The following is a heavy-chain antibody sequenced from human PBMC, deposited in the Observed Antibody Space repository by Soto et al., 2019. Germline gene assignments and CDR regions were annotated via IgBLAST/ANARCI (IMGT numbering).Heavy chain of an antibody. CDR1: VFTFSSYV. CDR3: AKGNNGYALFFDY. Sequence: EMQLLESGGGLVQPGGSLRLSCAGPVFTFSSYVMNWVRQAPGKGLEWVSTISGTGGDTYYADSVKGRFTVSRDNSKNTLFLQRDSLRAEDTAVYYCAKGNNGYALFFDYWGQGTLVTVSS. V-gene: IGHV3-23*01. CDR2: ISGTGGDT. J-gene: IGHJ4*02. D-gene: IGHD5-12*01.